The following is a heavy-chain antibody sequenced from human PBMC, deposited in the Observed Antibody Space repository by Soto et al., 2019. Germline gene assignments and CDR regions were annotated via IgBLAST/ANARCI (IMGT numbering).Heavy chain of an antibody. CDR3: ARRPLVRGIIPYYFDS. V-gene: IGHV4-39*01. J-gene: IGHJ4*02. CDR2: IYYSGSA. Sequence: QLQLQESGPGLVKPSETLSLTCTVSGGSINNSSFYWGWVRQPPGKRLEWIGSIYYSGSAYYNPSLKSRLTISADTSKNQFALNLSSVTAADTALYFCARRPLVRGIIPYYFDSWGQGTLVTVSS. D-gene: IGHD3-10*01. CDR1: GGSINNSSFY.